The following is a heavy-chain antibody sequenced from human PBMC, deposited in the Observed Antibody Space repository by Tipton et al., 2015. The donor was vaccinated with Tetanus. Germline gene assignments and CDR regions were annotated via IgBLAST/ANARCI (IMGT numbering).Heavy chain of an antibody. Sequence: TLSLTCNVSGGSVSSYYWTWIRQPPGKGLEWIGYIYYNGKTKYNPSLRSRVSISVDTSKNQFSLNLSSVTAADTAVYYCARGDGSTLHYWGQGTLVTVSS. D-gene: IGHD5-24*01. V-gene: IGHV4-59*02. CDR3: ARGDGSTLHY. J-gene: IGHJ4*02. CDR2: IYYNGKT. CDR1: GGSVSSYY.